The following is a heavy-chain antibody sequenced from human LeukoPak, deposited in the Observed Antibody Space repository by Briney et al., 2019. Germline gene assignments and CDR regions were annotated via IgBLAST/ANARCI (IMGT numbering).Heavy chain of an antibody. D-gene: IGHD2-2*01. Sequence: PGGSLRLSCAASGFTFDNDAMHWVRQAPGKGLEWVAVISYDGSNKYYADSVKGRFTISRDDSKSTLYLQMNTLRAEDTAVYYCARDRCVSCTAWNRFDPWGQGTLVTVSP. J-gene: IGHJ5*02. CDR3: ARDRCVSCTAWNRFDP. CDR2: ISYDGSNK. V-gene: IGHV3-30*04. CDR1: GFTFDNDA.